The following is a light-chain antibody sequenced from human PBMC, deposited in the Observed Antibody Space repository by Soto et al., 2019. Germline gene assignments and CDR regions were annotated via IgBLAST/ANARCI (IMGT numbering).Light chain of an antibody. CDR3: CSYAGSYTYV. Sequence: SALTQPRSVSGSPGQSVTVSCTGTSSDVGGYNYVSWYQQHPGKAPKVMIYDVSKRPSGVPDRFSGSKSGNTASLTISGLQAEDEADYSCCSYAGSYTYVFGTGTKLTVL. J-gene: IGLJ1*01. V-gene: IGLV2-11*01. CDR2: DVS. CDR1: SSDVGGYNY.